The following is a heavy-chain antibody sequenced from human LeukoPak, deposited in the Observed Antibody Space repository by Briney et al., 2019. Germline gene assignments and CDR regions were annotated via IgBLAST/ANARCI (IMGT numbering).Heavy chain of an antibody. CDR3: ARRSYNSPFRY. CDR1: IVAITIRSYY. Sequence: PSQTLSLSRPVSIVAITIRSYYGGWIRQPPEKGLELVGNIYYSGSTHYTPSLRSRVTISVDTFKIQFSLRLNSVTAADAAVYDCARRSYNSPFRYWGQGTLVTVSS. J-gene: IGHJ4*02. CDR2: IYYSGST. D-gene: IGHD5-24*01. V-gene: IGHV4-39*07.